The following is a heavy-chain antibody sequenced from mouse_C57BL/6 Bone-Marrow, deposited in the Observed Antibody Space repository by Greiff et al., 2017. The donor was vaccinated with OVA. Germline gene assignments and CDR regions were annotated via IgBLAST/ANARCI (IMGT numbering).Heavy chain of an antibody. V-gene: IGHV5-9-1*02. D-gene: IGHD2-4*01. CDR3: TRDIYYYYGGRLDV. Sequence: EVQVVESGEGLVKPGGSLKLSCAASGFTFSSYAMSWVRQTPEKRLEWVAYISSGGDYIYYADTVKGRFTISRDNARNTLYLQMSSLKSEDTAMYYGTRDIYYYYGGRLDVWGTGTTVTVSS. CDR1: GFTFSSYA. CDR2: ISSGGDYI. J-gene: IGHJ1*03.